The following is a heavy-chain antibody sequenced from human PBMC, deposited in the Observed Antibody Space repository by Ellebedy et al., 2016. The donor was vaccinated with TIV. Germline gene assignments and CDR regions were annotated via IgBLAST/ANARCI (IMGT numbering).Heavy chain of an antibody. D-gene: IGHD6-13*01. CDR2: IWYDGTNK. Sequence: GESLKISXAASGFTFSTYGMNWVRQAPGKGLEWVAVIWYDGTNKDYADSVKGRFTISRDNSKSTLYLQMNSLRADDTGVYLCARDKGDSGSWYRYWGQGTLVTVSS. V-gene: IGHV3-33*08. J-gene: IGHJ4*02. CDR1: GFTFSTYG. CDR3: ARDKGDSGSWYRY.